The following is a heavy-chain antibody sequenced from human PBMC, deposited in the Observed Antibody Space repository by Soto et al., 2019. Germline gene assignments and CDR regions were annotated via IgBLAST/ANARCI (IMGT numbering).Heavy chain of an antibody. CDR3: AAENVRTDMSDGMAG. Sequence: VGSLRLSCASSVSTFSSYAMSWVRHSPGKWLEWVSAISGSGGSTYYADSVKGRFTISRDNSKNTLYLQMNSLRAEDTAVYYWAAENVRTDMSDGMAGLGKGSRVTVSS. J-gene: IGHJ6*04. D-gene: IGHD2-15*01. CDR1: VSTFSSYA. CDR2: ISGSGGST. V-gene: IGHV3-23*01.